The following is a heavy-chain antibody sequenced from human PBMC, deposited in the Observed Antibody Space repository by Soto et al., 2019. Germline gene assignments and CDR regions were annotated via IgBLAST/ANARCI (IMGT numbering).Heavy chain of an antibody. D-gene: IGHD2-2*01. CDR1: GFTFSSYA. CDR3: AREGYCSSTSCYSFDY. CDR2: ISSNGGST. Sequence: EVQLVESGGGLVQPGGSLRLSCAASGFTFSSYAMHWVRQAPGKGLEYVSAISSNGGSTYYANSVKGRFTISRDNSKNTLYLQMGSRRAEDMAVYYCAREGYCSSTSCYSFDYWGQGTLVNVSS. J-gene: IGHJ4*02. V-gene: IGHV3-64*01.